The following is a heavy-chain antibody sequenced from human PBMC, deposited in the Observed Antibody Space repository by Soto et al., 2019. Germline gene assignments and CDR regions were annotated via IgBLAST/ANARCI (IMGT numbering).Heavy chain of an antibody. V-gene: IGHV3-23*01. CDR2: IRTSSGSGSRT. D-gene: IGHD3-9*01. CDR1: GFMFSIYV. Sequence: GSLRLSCAASGFMFSIYVMRWVRQAPGRGPEWVSAIRTSSGSGSRTYYADSVKGRFTISRDNSKSTLFLQMNSLRADDTAVYYCAKGGDYYDLLTGYTRDNYYFDYWGQGAQVTVSS. J-gene: IGHJ4*02. CDR3: AKGGDYYDLLTGYTRDNYYFDY.